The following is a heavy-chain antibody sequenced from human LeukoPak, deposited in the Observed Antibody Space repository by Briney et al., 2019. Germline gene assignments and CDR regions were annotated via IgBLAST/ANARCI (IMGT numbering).Heavy chain of an antibody. CDR3: ARAHITIFGVVIFDY. D-gene: IGHD3-3*01. Sequence: PSETLSLTCTVSGGSISSYYWSWIRQPPGKGLEWIGYIYYSGSTNYNPSLKSRVTISVDTSKNQFSLKLSSVTAADTAVYYCARAHITIFGVVIFDYWGQGTLVTVSS. CDR1: GGSISSYY. CDR2: IYYSGST. J-gene: IGHJ4*02. V-gene: IGHV4-59*01.